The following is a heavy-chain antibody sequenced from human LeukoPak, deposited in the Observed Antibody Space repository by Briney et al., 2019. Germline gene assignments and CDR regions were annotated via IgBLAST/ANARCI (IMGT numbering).Heavy chain of an antibody. CDR1: GGSFSPYY. J-gene: IGHJ4*02. Sequence: SETLSLTCAVYGGSFSPYYWSWIRQPPGKGLEWIGEINHSGSTHYNPSLKSRVNISVDTSKNQFSLRLSSVTAADTAAYYCARGGFYCGGDCYVDYWGQGTLVTVSS. CDR3: ARGGFYCGGDCYVDY. D-gene: IGHD2-21*02. V-gene: IGHV4-34*01. CDR2: INHSGST.